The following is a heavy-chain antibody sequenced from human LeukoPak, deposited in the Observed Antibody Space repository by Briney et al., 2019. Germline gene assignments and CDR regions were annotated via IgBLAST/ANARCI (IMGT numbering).Heavy chain of an antibody. CDR3: ARADQYYDFWSAGWYFDY. CDR1: GFTFSSYW. V-gene: IGHV3-7*01. Sequence: GGSLRLSCAASGFTFSSYWMSWVRQAPGKGLEWVANIKQDGSEKYYVDSVKGRFTISRDNAKNSLYLQMNSLRAEDAAVYYCARADQYYDFWSAGWYFDYWGQETLVTVSS. J-gene: IGHJ4*02. CDR2: IKQDGSEK. D-gene: IGHD3-3*01.